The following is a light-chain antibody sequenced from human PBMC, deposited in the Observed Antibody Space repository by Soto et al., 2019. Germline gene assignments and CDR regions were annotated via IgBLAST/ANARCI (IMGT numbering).Light chain of an antibody. Sequence: QSVLTQPPSVSGAPGQRVTISCTGSTSNIGAGYEVHWYQQLPGTAPKLLVSGHNIRPSGVPDRFSGFKSGASASLVITGLQAEDEAEYYCQSYDNSLSGSGVFGGGTKLTVL. V-gene: IGLV1-40*01. J-gene: IGLJ3*02. CDR3: QSYDNSLSGSGV. CDR1: TSNIGAGYE. CDR2: GHN.